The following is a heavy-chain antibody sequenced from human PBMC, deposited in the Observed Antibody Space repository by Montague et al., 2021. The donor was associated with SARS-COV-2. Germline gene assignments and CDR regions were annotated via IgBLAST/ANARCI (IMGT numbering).Heavy chain of an antibody. CDR3: GRHSFSPRDL. Sequence: SLRLSCEASGFTLNEFWMHWIRQAPGKGLAWVSRIDPTGAMINYADSVRGRFIISRDNAKNTVYLQMDSLGADDTAVYYCGRHSFSPRDLWGQGTLVTVSS. J-gene: IGHJ5*02. CDR1: GFTLNEFW. CDR2: IDPTGAMI. V-gene: IGHV3-74*01.